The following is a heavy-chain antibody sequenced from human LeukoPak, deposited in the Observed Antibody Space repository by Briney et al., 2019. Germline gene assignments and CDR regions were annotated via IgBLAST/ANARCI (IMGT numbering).Heavy chain of an antibody. CDR2: ISGSGVST. V-gene: IGHV3-23*01. Sequence: GGSLRLSCAASEFTFNNYAMSWVRQAPGKGLEWVSTISGSGVSTYYADSVKGRFTISRDNSKNTLYLQMNSLRVDDTAVYYCVKGLYTIDYWGQGTLVTVSS. D-gene: IGHD2-2*02. CDR3: VKGLYTIDY. CDR1: EFTFNNYA. J-gene: IGHJ4*02.